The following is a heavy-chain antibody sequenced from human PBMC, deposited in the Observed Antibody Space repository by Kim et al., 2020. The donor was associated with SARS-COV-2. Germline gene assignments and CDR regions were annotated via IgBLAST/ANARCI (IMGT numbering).Heavy chain of an antibody. D-gene: IGHD2-2*01. J-gene: IGHJ6*02. CDR3: AKDLYCSSTSCYGMDV. V-gene: IGHV3-30*18. Sequence: GGSLRLSCAASGFTFSSYGMHWVRQAPGKGLEWVAVISYDGSNKYYADSVKGRFTISRDNSKNTLYLQMNSLRAEDTAVYYCAKDLYCSSTSCYGMDVWGQGTTVTVSS. CDR1: GFTFSSYG. CDR2: ISYDGSNK.